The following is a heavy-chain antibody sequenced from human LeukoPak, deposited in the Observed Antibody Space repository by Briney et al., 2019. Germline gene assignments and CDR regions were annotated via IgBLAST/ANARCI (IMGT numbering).Heavy chain of an antibody. D-gene: IGHD5-12*01. CDR3: ARDKSIYSGYDYPFDY. Sequence: SSETLSLTCAVYGGSFSGYYWSWIRQPPGKGLEWIGEINHSGSTNYNPSLKSRVTISVDTSKNQFSLKLSSVTAADTAVYYCARDKSIYSGYDYPFDYWGQGTLVTVSS. J-gene: IGHJ4*02. CDR1: GGSFSGYY. CDR2: INHSGST. V-gene: IGHV4-34*01.